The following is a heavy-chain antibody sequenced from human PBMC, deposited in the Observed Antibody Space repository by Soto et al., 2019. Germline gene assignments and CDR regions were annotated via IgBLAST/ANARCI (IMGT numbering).Heavy chain of an antibody. J-gene: IGHJ4*02. V-gene: IGHV3-15*01. D-gene: IGHD4-17*01. Sequence: ESVGDLVKPGGSLRLPCAASEFTFANAWISWVRQAPGKGLEWVGRIKSKADGGTTDYAAPVKGRFTISRDESQNTLYLQMNSLKTEDTAVYYCTSLYYGHWGQGTLVTVSS. CDR1: EFTFANAW. CDR2: IKSKADGGTT. CDR3: TSLYYGH.